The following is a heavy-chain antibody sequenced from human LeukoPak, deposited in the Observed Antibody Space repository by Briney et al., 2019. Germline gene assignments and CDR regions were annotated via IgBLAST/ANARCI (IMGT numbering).Heavy chain of an antibody. CDR1: GGSISSSSYY. V-gene: IGHV4-39*01. J-gene: IGHJ4*02. CDR3: ARTYSRARYYFDY. D-gene: IGHD6-13*01. Sequence: SETLSLTCTVSGGSISSSSYYWGWIRQPPGKGLECIGSIYYSGSTYYNPSLKSRVTISVDTSKNQFSLKLSSVTAADTAVYYCARTYSRARYYFDYWGQGTLVTVSS. CDR2: IYYSGST.